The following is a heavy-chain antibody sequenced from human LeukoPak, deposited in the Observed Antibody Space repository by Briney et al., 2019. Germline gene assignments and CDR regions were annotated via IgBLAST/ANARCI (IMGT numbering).Heavy chain of an antibody. V-gene: IGHV4-34*01. CDR2: INQSGST. CDR1: GGSFSVYY. CDR3: ARDNFLIAGGFDS. Sequence: SETLCLTCGVYGGSFSVYYWSWIRQPPGKGLEWIVEINQSGSTNYNPSLKSRLAISADTSKNEFALKVDSVTAADTAVYYCARDNFLIAGGFDSWGQGTLVTVPS. J-gene: IGHJ4*02. D-gene: IGHD1-1*01.